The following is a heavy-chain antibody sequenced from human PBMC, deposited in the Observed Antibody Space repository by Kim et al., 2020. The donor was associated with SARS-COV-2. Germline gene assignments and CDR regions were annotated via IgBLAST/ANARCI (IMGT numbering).Heavy chain of an antibody. V-gene: IGHV1-2*02. J-gene: IGHJ4*02. CDR3: ARDSDGSYAHLFDY. Sequence: AQKFQGRVTMTRDTSISTAYMELSRLRSDDTAVYYCARDSDGSYAHLFDYWGQGTLVTVSS. D-gene: IGHD3-16*01.